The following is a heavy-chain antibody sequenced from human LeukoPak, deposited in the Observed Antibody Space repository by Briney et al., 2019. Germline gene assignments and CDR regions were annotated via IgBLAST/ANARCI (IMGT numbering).Heavy chain of an antibody. CDR3: ASWRDYMTTVTTDY. J-gene: IGHJ4*02. CDR2: MNPNSGNT. Sequence: ASVKVPCKASGYTFTSYDINWVRQATGQGLEWMGWMNPNSGNTGYAQKFQGRVTMTRNTSISTAYMELSSLRSEDTAVYYCASWRDYMTTVTTDYWGQGTLVTVSS. D-gene: IGHD4-17*01. CDR1: GYTFTSYD. V-gene: IGHV1-8*01.